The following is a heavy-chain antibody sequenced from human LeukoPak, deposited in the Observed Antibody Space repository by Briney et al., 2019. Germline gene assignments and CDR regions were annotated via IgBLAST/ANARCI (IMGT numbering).Heavy chain of an antibody. CDR1: GGSISSGSYY. CDR3: ARGPLGLSCMDV. CDR2: IYTSGST. Sequence: SETLSLTCTVSGGSISSGSYYWSWIRQPAGKGLEWIGRIYTSGSTNYNPSLKSRFTISVDTSKNQFSLKLSSVTAADTAVYYCARGPLGLSCMDVWGKGTTVTVSS. J-gene: IGHJ6*04. V-gene: IGHV4-61*02. D-gene: IGHD3-16*01.